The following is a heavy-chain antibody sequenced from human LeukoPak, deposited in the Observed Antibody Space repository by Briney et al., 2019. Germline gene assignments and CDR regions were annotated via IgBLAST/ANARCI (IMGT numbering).Heavy chain of an antibody. V-gene: IGHV4-34*01. Sequence: PSETLSLTCAVYGGSFSGYYWSWIRQPPGKGLEWIGEINHSGSTNYNPSLKSRVTISVDTSKNQFTLKLSSVTAADTAVYYCARGSKPAHPPRTYYGFWSGFRRYYMDVWGKGTTVTVSS. CDR1: GGSFSGYY. CDR2: INHSGST. D-gene: IGHD3-3*01. CDR3: ARGSKPAHPPRTYYGFWSGFRRYYMDV. J-gene: IGHJ6*03.